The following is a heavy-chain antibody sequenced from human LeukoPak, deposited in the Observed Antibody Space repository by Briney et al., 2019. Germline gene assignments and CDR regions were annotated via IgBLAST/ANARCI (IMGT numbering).Heavy chain of an antibody. Sequence: GGSLRLSCAATGFTFTNYWMSWFRQAPGKGLEWVANIKYDGTEKQYGGSVRGRFTISRDNAKNSVSLQMNSLRADDTAVYFCARYLNSGPEDFWGRGTLVTVSS. D-gene: IGHD1-26*01. J-gene: IGHJ4*02. CDR3: ARYLNSGPEDF. CDR2: IKYDGTEK. CDR1: GFTFTNYW. V-gene: IGHV3-7*01.